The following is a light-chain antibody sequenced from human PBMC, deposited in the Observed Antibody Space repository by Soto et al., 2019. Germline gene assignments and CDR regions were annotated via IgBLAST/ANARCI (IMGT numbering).Light chain of an antibody. V-gene: IGKV3D-20*02. Sequence: EIALTQSPGTLSLSPGERATLSCRASQSVSSSSLAWYQQKRGQAPRLLIHDASSRATGIPDRFSGSGSGTDFTITISSLEPEDFAVDDCQQRSNSPTFGQGTRLEIK. J-gene: IGKJ5*01. CDR3: QQRSNSPT. CDR2: DAS. CDR1: QSVSSSS.